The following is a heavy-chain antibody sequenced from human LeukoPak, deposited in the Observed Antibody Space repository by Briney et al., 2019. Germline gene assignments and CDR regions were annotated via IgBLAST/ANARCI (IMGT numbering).Heavy chain of an antibody. V-gene: IGHV1-69*04. CDR1: GGTFSSYA. Sequence: ASVKVSCKASGGTFSSYAISWVRQAPGQGLEWMGRIIPILGIANYAQKFQGRVTITADKSTSTAYMELSSLRSEDTAVYYCARDPGRGPLYGDSGYWGQGTLVTASS. CDR3: ARDPGRGPLYGDSGY. CDR2: IIPILGIA. D-gene: IGHD4-17*01. J-gene: IGHJ4*02.